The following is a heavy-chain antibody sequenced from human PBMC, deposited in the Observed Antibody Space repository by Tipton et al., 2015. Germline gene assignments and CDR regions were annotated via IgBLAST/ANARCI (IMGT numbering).Heavy chain of an antibody. D-gene: IGHD6-13*01. CDR2: TYYRSKWYN. CDR1: GDSVSSDSTA. J-gene: IGHJ5*02. V-gene: IGHV6-1*01. CDR3: ARGTPIAAGYNWFDP. Sequence: LVKPTQTLSLTCVISGDSVSSDSTAWNWIRQSPSRGLEWLGRTYYRSKWYNEYAVSVKGRVIIDPDTSKNQFFLQLNSVTPEDTAVYYCARGTPIAAGYNWFDPWGQGTLVTVSS.